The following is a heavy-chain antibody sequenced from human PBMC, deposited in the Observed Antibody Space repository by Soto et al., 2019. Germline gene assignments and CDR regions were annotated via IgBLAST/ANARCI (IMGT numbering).Heavy chain of an antibody. Sequence: QVQLVQSGAEVKKPGSSVKVSCKASGDTFSSYAISWVRQAPGKGLEWMGKIIPTFGKTNYAQKFQGRLTISADDSTSTAYMELSSLVSKATAVYYCARDPLSSFAMDVWGQGTTVTVSS. CDR2: IIPTFGKT. V-gene: IGHV1-69*18. D-gene: IGHD3-10*02. CDR1: GDTFSSYA. CDR3: ARDPLSSFAMDV. J-gene: IGHJ6*02.